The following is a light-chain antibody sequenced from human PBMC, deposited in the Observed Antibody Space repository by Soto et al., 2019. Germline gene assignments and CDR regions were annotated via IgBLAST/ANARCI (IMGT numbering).Light chain of an antibody. V-gene: IGKV1-12*01. CDR3: QQGYSTPVT. CDR2: GAS. CDR1: QGISSW. J-gene: IGKJ5*01. Sequence: DIQMTQSPSSVSASVGDRVTITCRASQGISSWLAWYQQKPGRAPRLLIYGASNLQSGVPSRFSGSGSGTDFTLTISSLLPEDFATYYCQQGYSTPVTFGQGTRLEIK.